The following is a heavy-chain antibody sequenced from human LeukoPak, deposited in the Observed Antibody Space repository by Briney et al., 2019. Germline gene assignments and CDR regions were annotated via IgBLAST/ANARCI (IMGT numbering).Heavy chain of an antibody. V-gene: IGHV4-59*01. D-gene: IGHD3-10*01. CDR3: ARVPLDGSGSYYFDP. CDR1: GGSFSGYY. Sequence: SETLSLTCAVYGGSFSGYYWSWIRQPPGKGLEWIGYIYYSGSTNYNPSLKSRVTISVDTSKNQFSLKLSSVTAADTAVYYCARVPLDGSGSYYFDPWGQGTLVTVSS. CDR2: IYYSGST. J-gene: IGHJ5*02.